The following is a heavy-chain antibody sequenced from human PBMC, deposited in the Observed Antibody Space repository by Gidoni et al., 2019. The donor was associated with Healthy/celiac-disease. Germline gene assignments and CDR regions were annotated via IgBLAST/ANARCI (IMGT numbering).Heavy chain of an antibody. CDR2: ISYDGSNK. J-gene: IGHJ6*03. D-gene: IGHD3-3*01. V-gene: IGHV3-30*04. Sequence: QVQLVESGGGVVQPGRSLRRSCAASGFPFSIYAMHWVRQAPGKGLEWVAVISYDGSNKYYADSVKGRFTISRDNSKNTLYLQMNSLRAEDTAVYYCAREGTIFGVPNYYYYYMDVWGKGTTVTVSS. CDR3: AREGTIFGVPNYYYYYMDV. CDR1: GFPFSIYA.